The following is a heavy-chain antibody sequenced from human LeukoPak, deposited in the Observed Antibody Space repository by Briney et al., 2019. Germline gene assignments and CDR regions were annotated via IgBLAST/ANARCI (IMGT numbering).Heavy chain of an antibody. CDR3: ARGYSGLPD. J-gene: IGHJ4*02. CDR1: GFTFSSYG. D-gene: IGHD5-12*01. V-gene: IGHV3-30*03. Sequence: GRSLRLSCAASGFTFSSYGMHWVRQAPGKGLEWVAVISYDGSNKYYADSVKGRFTISRDNSKNSLYLQMNSLRAEDTAVYYCARGYSGLPDWGQGTLVTVSS. CDR2: ISYDGSNK.